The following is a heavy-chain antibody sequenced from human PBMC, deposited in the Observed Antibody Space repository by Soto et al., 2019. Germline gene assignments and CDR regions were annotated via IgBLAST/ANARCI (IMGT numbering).Heavy chain of an antibody. CDR2: IYSGGST. Sequence: GGSLRLSCAASGFTVSSNYMSWVRQAPGKGLEWVSVIYSGGSTYYADSVKGGFTISRDKSKNTLYLQMNSLRAEDTAVYYCARDGWPTPQFDYWGQGTLVTGSS. J-gene: IGHJ4*02. CDR3: ARDGWPTPQFDY. V-gene: IGHV3-66*01. CDR1: GFTVSSNY.